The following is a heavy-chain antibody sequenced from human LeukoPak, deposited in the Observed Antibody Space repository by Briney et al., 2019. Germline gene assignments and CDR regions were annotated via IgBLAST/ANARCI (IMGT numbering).Heavy chain of an antibody. J-gene: IGHJ4*02. Sequence: PGRSLRLSCAASGFTFSSYGMHWVRQAPGKGLEWVAVISYDGSNKYYADSVKGRFTISRDNSKNTLYLQMNSLRSEDTAVYYCARVYSSGWYRHFDYWGQGTLVTVSS. CDR1: GFTFSSYG. CDR2: ISYDGSNK. CDR3: ARVYSSGWYRHFDY. D-gene: IGHD6-19*01. V-gene: IGHV3-30*03.